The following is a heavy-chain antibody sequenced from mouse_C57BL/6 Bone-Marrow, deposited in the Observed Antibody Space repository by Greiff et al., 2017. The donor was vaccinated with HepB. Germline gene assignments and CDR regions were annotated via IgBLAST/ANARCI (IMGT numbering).Heavy chain of an antibody. CDR2: IYPGSGST. CDR1: GYTFTSYW. D-gene: IGHD2-4*01. V-gene: IGHV1-55*01. Sequence: VQLQQPGTELVKPGASVKMSCKASGYTFTSYWITWVNQRPGQGLEWIGDIYPGSGSTNYNEKFKSKATLTVDTSSSTAYMQLSSLTSEDSAVYYCARRDYDYDVRFAYWGQGTLVTVSA. J-gene: IGHJ3*01. CDR3: ARRDYDYDVRFAY.